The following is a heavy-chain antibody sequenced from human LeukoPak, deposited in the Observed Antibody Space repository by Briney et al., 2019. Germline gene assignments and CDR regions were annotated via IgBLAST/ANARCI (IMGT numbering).Heavy chain of an antibody. V-gene: IGHV3-53*01. D-gene: IGHD1-7*01. Sequence: GGSLRLSCAASVFTLTSNFASGVRPAPGKGLEWVSLIYSGGSTYHADSVKGRFTISRDNSKNTLYLQMNSLRAEDTDVYYCARCKDWNYRYFDYWGQGTLVTVSS. CDR2: IYSGGST. CDR3: ARCKDWNYRYFDY. J-gene: IGHJ4*02. CDR1: VFTLTSNF.